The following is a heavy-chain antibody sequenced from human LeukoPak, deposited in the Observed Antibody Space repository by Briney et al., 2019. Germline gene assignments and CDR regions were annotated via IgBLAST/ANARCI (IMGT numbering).Heavy chain of an antibody. D-gene: IGHD1-26*01. CDR1: GGSFSGYY. V-gene: IGHV4-34*01. CDR3: ARPSYIGSLDAFDI. CDR2: INHSGST. J-gene: IGHJ3*02. Sequence: PSETLSLTCAVYGGSFSGYYWSWIRQPPGKGLEWIGEINHSGSTSQNPSLKGRVTISVDTSKKQFSLNLRSVTDADTAVYYCARPSYIGSLDAFDIWGQGTMVTVSS.